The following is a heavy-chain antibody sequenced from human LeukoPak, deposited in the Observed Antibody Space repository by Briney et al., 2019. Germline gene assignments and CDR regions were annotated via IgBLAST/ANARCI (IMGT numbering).Heavy chain of an antibody. CDR2: ISWNSGSI. V-gene: IGHV3-9*01. CDR3: AKLYCSGGSCPNSAFDY. CDR1: GFTFDDYA. D-gene: IGHD2-15*01. J-gene: IGHJ4*02. Sequence: GGSLRLSCAASGFTFDDYAMHWVRQAPGKGLEWVSGISWNSGSIGYADSVKGRFTISRDNAKNSLYLQMNSLRAEDTALYYCAKLYCSGGSCPNSAFDYWGQGTLVTVSS.